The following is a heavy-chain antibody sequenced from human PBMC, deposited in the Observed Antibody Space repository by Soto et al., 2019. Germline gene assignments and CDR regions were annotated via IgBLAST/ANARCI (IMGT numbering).Heavy chain of an antibody. D-gene: IGHD5-12*01. CDR1: GFTFSSYA. V-gene: IGHV3-23*01. CDR3: AKGDGYIGAPNFDY. Sequence: SGGSLRLSCAASGFTFSSYAMSWVRQAPGKGLEWVSAISGSGGSTYYADSVKGRFTISRDNSKNTLYLQMNSLRAEDTAVYYCAKGDGYIGAPNFDYWGQGTLVTVSS. J-gene: IGHJ4*02. CDR2: ISGSGGST.